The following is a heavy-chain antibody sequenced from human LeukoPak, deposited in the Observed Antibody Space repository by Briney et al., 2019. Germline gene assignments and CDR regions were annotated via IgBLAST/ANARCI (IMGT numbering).Heavy chain of an antibody. CDR3: ARSDSSSWYTSDN. V-gene: IGHV3-33*01. D-gene: IGHD6-13*01. J-gene: IGHJ4*02. CDR2: IWYDGSNK. CDR1: GFTFSSYG. Sequence: GGSLRLSCAASGFTFSSYGMHWVRQAPGKGLEWVAVIWYDGSNKYYADSVKGRFTISRDNSKNTLYLQMNSLRAEDTAVYYCARSDSSSWYTSDNWGQGTLVTVPS.